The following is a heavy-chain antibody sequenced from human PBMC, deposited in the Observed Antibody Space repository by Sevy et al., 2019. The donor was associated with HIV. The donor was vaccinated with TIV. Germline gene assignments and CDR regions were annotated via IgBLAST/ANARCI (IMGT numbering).Heavy chain of an antibody. CDR2: ISSGSTYT. Sequence: GGSLRLSCAASGFTFSDYYMSWIRQAPGKGLEWISDISSGSTYTNYAYSVKGRFTISRDNAKNSLYLQMNSLRAEDTAVYYCARDRRNYGGQYFDYWGQGTLVTVSS. D-gene: IGHD4-17*01. CDR3: ARDRRNYGGQYFDY. CDR1: GFTFSDYY. J-gene: IGHJ4*02. V-gene: IGHV3-11*06.